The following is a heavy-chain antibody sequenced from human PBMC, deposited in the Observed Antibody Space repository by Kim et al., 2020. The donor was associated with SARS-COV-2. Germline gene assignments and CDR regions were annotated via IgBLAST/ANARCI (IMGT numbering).Heavy chain of an antibody. CDR2: RSGTRT. CDR3: LAGFRGY. Sequence: RSGTRTHYANPVKGLFTISRDNTRNTLDLQMNSLRAEDTAVYFCLAGFRGYWGQGTLVTVSS. D-gene: IGHD3-10*01. V-gene: IGHV3-23*05. J-gene: IGHJ4*02.